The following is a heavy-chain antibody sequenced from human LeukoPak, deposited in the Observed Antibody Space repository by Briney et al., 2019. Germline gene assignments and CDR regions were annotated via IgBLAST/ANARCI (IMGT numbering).Heavy chain of an antibody. CDR2: IIPISGTA. CDR3: ARALGIAFDI. CDR1: GGTFSSYA. Sequence: GASVKVSCKASGGTFSSYAISWVRQAPGQGLERMGGIIPISGTANYAQKFQGRVTITADESTSTAYMELSSLRSEDTAVYYCARALGIAFDIWGQGTMVTVSS. J-gene: IGHJ3*02. D-gene: IGHD6-13*01. V-gene: IGHV1-69*13.